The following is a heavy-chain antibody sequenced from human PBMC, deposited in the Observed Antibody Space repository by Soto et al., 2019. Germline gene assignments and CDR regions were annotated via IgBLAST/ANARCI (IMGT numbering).Heavy chain of an antibody. CDR3: ARGGNDYSKAWVYYYYGMDV. J-gene: IGHJ6*02. Sequence: QVQLVQSGAEVKKPGSSVKVSCKASGGTFSSYAISWVRQAPGQGLEWMGGIIPIFGTANYAQKFQGRVTITADESTSTAYMELSSLRSEDTAVYYCARGGNDYSKAWVYYYYGMDVWGQGTTVTVSS. CDR2: IIPIFGTA. D-gene: IGHD4-4*01. V-gene: IGHV1-69*01. CDR1: GGTFSSYA.